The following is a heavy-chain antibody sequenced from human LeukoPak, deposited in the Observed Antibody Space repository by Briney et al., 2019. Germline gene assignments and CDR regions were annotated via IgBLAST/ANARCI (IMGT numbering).Heavy chain of an antibody. CDR1: GFRFDFYA. CDR2: ITSEGSQR. V-gene: IGHV3-30*01. CDR3: ARDFAKGSNDY. Sequence: GGSLRLSCEASGFRFDFYAMHWVRQAPGKGLEWVAVITSEGSQRYYADSVQGRFIISRDNSKNTMYLQMNGLRPEDTAMFYCARDFAKGSNDYWGQGTLVTVSS. J-gene: IGHJ4*02.